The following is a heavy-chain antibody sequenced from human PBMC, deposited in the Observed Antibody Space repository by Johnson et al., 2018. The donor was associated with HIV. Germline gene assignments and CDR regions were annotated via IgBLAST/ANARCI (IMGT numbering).Heavy chain of an antibody. CDR3: AKARSLLDYGGFDAFDI. CDR2: ISYDGSNK. CDR1: GFTFSSYA. Sequence: QMQLVESGGGLIQPGRSLRLSCAASGFTFSSYAMHWVRQAPGKGLEWVAVISYDGSNKYYADSVTGRFTISRDNSKNTLYLQMISLRAEDTAMYYCAKARSLLDYGGFDAFDIWGQGTLVIVSS. D-gene: IGHD4-23*01. V-gene: IGHV3-30*04. J-gene: IGHJ3*02.